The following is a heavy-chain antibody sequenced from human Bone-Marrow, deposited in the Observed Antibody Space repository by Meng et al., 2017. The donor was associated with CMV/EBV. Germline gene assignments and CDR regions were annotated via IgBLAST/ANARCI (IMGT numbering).Heavy chain of an antibody. Sequence: SLKISCAASGFTFDDYAMHWVRQAPGKGLEWVSGISWNSGSIGYADSVKGRFTISRGNAKNSLYLQMNSLRAEDTALYYCAKDTVGVLVARPDYWGQGTLVTFSS. CDR2: ISWNSGSI. CDR1: GFTFDDYA. D-gene: IGHD6-6*01. J-gene: IGHJ4*02. CDR3: AKDTVGVLVARPDY. V-gene: IGHV3-9*01.